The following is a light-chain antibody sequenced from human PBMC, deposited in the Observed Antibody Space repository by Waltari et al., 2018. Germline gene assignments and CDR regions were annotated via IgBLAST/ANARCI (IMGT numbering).Light chain of an antibody. CDR1: KNINTF. J-gene: IGKJ1*01. Sequence: DIQMTQSPSSLSASVGDRVTITCRATKNINTFLNWYQQKPGKAPNLMIHSASSFQSGVPSRFSGSGSGTDFTLTISSLQPEDFATYYCQQSFGTPWTFGQGTKV. CDR3: QQSFGTPWT. V-gene: IGKV1-39*01. CDR2: SAS.